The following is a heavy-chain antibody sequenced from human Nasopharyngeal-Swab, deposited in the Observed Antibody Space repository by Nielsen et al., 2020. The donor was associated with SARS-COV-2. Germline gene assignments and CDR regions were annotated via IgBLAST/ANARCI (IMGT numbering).Heavy chain of an antibody. CDR3: ARAIRPGDIFVDAFDI. V-gene: IGHV4-38-2*02. Sequence: SETLSLTCTVSGYSIRTYSFNTEYYWGWIRQPPGKGLEWIGSMFHSGSTYYNPSLKSRVTLSIDTSKNQFSLRLSSVSAADTAMYYCARAIRPGDIFVDAFDIWGQGTVVTVSS. CDR1: GYSIRTYSFNTEYY. D-gene: IGHD2-15*01. CDR2: MFHSGST. J-gene: IGHJ3*02.